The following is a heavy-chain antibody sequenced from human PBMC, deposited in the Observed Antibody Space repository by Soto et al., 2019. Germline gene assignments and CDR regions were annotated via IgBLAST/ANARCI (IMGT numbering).Heavy chain of an antibody. CDR2: IYYSGST. Sequence: SETLSLTCTGSGGAISSYYWSWIRQPPGKGLEWIGYIYYSGSTNYNPSLKSRVTISVDTSKNQFSLKLSSVTAADTAVYYCARGPDTGYSSFDPWGQGTLVTVSS. CDR1: GGAISSYY. D-gene: IGHD6-19*01. V-gene: IGHV4-59*01. CDR3: ARGPDTGYSSFDP. J-gene: IGHJ5*02.